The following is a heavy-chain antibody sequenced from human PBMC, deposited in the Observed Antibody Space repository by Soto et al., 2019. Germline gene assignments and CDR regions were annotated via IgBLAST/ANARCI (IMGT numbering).Heavy chain of an antibody. D-gene: IGHD1-1*01. CDR1: GFPFSSFG. Sequence: GGSLRLSCFVSGFPFSSFGMHWVRQAPGKGLEWVSSISNDGSNQHYADSVKGRFTISRDNSKNTVYLQLNSPRGEDTAVYYCSRSRPTGRRDYYYYGMDVWGQGTPVTVSS. V-gene: IGHV3-30*03. CDR2: ISNDGSNQ. J-gene: IGHJ6*02. CDR3: SRSRPTGRRDYYYYGMDV.